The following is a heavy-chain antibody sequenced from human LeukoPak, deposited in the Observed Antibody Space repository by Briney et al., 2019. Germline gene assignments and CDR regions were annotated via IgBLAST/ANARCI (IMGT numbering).Heavy chain of an antibody. CDR1: GVTFSSYA. D-gene: IGHD5-18*01. CDR3: AKGDTASLGFDY. Sequence: GGSLRLSCAASGVTFSSYAMGWVRQFPGKGLEWVSAISGSGGSTYYADSVKGRFTISRDNSKNTLHLQMNSLRAEDTALYYCAKGDTASLGFDYWGQGTLVTVSS. J-gene: IGHJ4*02. CDR2: ISGSGGST. V-gene: IGHV3-23*01.